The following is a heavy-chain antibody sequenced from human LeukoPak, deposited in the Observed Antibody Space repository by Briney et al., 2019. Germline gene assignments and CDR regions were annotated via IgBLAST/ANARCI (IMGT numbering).Heavy chain of an antibody. D-gene: IGHD6-13*01. Sequence: PSETLSLTCTVSGGSISSSSYYWGWILQPPGKGLEGIGIIDDRRSTHYNPSLKSRVTISVDTSKNQFSLKLSSVTAADTAVYYCARQRSSSWDPNHYYYYMDVWGKGTTVTVSS. J-gene: IGHJ6*03. V-gene: IGHV4-39*01. CDR1: GGSISSSSYY. CDR3: ARQRSSSWDPNHYYYYMDV. CDR2: IDDRRST.